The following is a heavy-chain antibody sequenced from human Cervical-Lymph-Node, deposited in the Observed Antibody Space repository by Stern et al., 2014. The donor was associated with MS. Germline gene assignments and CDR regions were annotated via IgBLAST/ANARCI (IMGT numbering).Heavy chain of an antibody. Sequence: VQLVESGAVVTKPGSSVKLSCRASGDTFNTYTFTWVRQAPGHGLEWMGGIIPIFGPENYVKKFQGRVTITEDESTSTVYMEISRLRSEDTAVYYCARDRLPVTNKIFEFWGQGTLVTVSS. CDR3: ARDRLPVTNKIFEF. D-gene: IGHD4-17*01. J-gene: IGHJ4*02. CDR2: IIPIFGPE. V-gene: IGHV1-69*01. CDR1: GDTFNTYT.